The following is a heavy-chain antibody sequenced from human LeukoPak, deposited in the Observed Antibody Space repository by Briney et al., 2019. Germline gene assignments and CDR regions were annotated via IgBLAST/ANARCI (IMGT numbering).Heavy chain of an antibody. CDR1: GFTVSSNS. Sequence: GGSLRLSCTVSGFTVSSNSMSWVRQAPGMGLEWVAFIRDDETYKYYADSVKGRFTISRDNSKYTLYLQMNSLRAEDTAVYYCAKDPKLRLGELSLYRGRIPCWGQGTLVTVSS. J-gene: IGHJ4*02. CDR2: IRDDETYK. CDR3: AKDPKLRLGELSLYRGRIPC. D-gene: IGHD3-16*02. V-gene: IGHV3-30*02.